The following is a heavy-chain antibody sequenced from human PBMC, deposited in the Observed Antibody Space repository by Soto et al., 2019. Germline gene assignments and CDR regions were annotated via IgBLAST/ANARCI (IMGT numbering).Heavy chain of an antibody. Sequence: GGSLRLSCAASGFTFSSYSMNWVRQAPGXGLXXVSSXSXSXXXXXXADSVKGRFTISRDNAKNSMYLQMNSLRAEDTAVYYCAGVATSSDYWGQGTLVTVSS. D-gene: IGHD5-12*01. CDR1: GFTFSSYS. J-gene: IGHJ4*02. V-gene: IGHV3-21*01. CDR3: AGVATSSDY. CDR2: XSXSXXXX.